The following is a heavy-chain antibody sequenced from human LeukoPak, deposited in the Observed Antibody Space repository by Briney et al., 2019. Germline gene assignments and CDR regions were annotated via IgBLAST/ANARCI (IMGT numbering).Heavy chain of an antibody. J-gene: IGHJ6*04. V-gene: IGHV4-34*01. CDR1: GGSFSGYY. CDR3: ARYGDYVNYYYGLDV. Sequence: SETLSLTCDVYGGSFSGYYWSWIRQPPGKGLEWIGEINHSGSTNYNPSLKSRVTISVDTSKNQFSLKLSSVTAADTAVYYCARYGDYVNYYYGLDVWGKGTTVTVSS. D-gene: IGHD4-17*01. CDR2: INHSGST.